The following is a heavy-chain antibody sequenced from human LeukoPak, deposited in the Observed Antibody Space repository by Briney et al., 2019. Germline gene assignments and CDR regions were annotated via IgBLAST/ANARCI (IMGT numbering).Heavy chain of an antibody. Sequence: SETLSLTCAVYGGSFSGYYWSWIRQPPGKGLEWIGEINHSGSTNYNPSLKSRVTISVDTSKNQFSLKLSPVTAADTAVYYCARVNPPYYYYGMDVWGQGTTVTVSS. CDR3: ARVNPPYYYYGMDV. CDR1: GGSFSGYY. CDR2: INHSGST. V-gene: IGHV4-34*01. J-gene: IGHJ6*02.